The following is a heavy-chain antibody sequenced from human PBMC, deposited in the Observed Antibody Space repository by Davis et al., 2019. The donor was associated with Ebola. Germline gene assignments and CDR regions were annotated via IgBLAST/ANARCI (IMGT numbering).Heavy chain of an antibody. CDR3: ARVVDTWRVVDDY. Sequence: ASVKVSCKASGYTFTSYVIHWVRQAPGQRPEWLGWINVGNGTTKSVQKFQGRVTITRDTSASTAYMELSSLRSDDTAVYYCARVVDTWRVVDDYWGQGTLVTVSS. CDR1: GYTFTSYV. V-gene: IGHV1-3*01. CDR2: INVGNGTT. D-gene: IGHD2-15*01. J-gene: IGHJ4*02.